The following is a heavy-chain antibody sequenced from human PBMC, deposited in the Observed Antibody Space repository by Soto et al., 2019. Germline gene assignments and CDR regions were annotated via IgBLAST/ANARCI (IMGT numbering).Heavy chain of an antibody. CDR2: IYPVDSDT. V-gene: IGHV5-51*01. CDR1: GYSFTSYW. CDR3: ARLRVEMATINSYYFDY. Sequence: GESLKISCKGSGYSFTSYWIGWGRQIPGKGLEWRGIIYPVDSDTRYSPSFQGQVTISADKSISTAYLQWSSLKASDTAMYYCARLRVEMATINSYYFDYWGQGTLVTVSS. D-gene: IGHD5-12*01. J-gene: IGHJ4*02.